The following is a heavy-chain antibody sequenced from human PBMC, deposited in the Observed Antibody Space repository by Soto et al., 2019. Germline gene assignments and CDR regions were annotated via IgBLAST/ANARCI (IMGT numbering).Heavy chain of an antibody. CDR3: ARGRGLYNSGRSQPDY. V-gene: IGHV1-69*01. D-gene: IGHD1-1*01. CDR1: GDTFSRYT. J-gene: IGHJ4*02. Sequence: QVQLVQSGAEVKKPGSSVRVSCKASGDTFSRYTVNWVRQAPRQGLEWMGGIIPRFGTTNYAPTLQGRVTITADESTNTVYMELSSLRSEDTALYFCARGRGLYNSGRSQPDYWGQGTLLTVSS. CDR2: IIPRFGTT.